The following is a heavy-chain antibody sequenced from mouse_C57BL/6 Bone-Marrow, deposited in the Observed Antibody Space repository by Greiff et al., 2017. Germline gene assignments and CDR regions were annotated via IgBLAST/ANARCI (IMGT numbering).Heavy chain of an antibody. Sequence: VQLQQSGAELVKPGASVKLSCKASGYTFTSYWMHWVKQRPGQGLEWIGMIHPNSGSTNYNEKFKSKATLTVDKSSSTAYMQLSSLTSEDSAVYYCARGRPGDYFDYWGQGTTLTVSS. CDR3: ARGRPGDYFDY. V-gene: IGHV1-64*01. J-gene: IGHJ2*01. CDR1: GYTFTSYW. D-gene: IGHD1-1*01. CDR2: IHPNSGST.